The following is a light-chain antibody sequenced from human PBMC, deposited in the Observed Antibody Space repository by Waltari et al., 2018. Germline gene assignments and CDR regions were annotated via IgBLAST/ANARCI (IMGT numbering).Light chain of an antibody. CDR2: GAS. Sequence: EVVLTQSPGTLSLSPGEGATLPCRASQSVTGSHLAWYQQKPGQAPRLLIYGASSRATGIPATFSGSGSGTDFTLTISRLEAEDFGVYFCQQYGSSPLTFGGGTKVEIK. J-gene: IGKJ4*01. CDR3: QQYGSSPLT. V-gene: IGKV3-20*01. CDR1: QSVTGSH.